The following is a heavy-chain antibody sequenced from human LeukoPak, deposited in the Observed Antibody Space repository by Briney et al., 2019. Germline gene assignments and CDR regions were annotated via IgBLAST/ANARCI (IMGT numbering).Heavy chain of an antibody. J-gene: IGHJ4*02. Sequence: NTSETLSLTCTVSGASISSYYWSWIRQPPGKGLEWIGYIYYSGSTKYNPSLKSRVTISVDTSKNQLSLKLSPVTAADTAVYYCARVIAVAGIDYWGQGTLVTVSP. CDR2: IYYSGST. D-gene: IGHD6-19*01. CDR3: ARVIAVAGIDY. CDR1: GASISSYY. V-gene: IGHV4-59*01.